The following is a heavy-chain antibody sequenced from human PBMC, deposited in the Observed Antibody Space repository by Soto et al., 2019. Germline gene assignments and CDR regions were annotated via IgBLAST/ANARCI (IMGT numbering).Heavy chain of an antibody. CDR1: GYSMTSGFY. J-gene: IGHJ5*02. CDR3: ARERSFARPAGWFEP. D-gene: IGHD6-13*01. CDR2: VYHSGAT. V-gene: IGHV4-38-2*02. Sequence: TLSLTCAVSGYSMTSGFYWGWIRQTPGKGLEWIGSVYHSGATYYNPSLQSRVSISVDTTKSQFSLKLISVSAADTGTYYCARERSFARPAGWFEPWGQGTQVTSPQ.